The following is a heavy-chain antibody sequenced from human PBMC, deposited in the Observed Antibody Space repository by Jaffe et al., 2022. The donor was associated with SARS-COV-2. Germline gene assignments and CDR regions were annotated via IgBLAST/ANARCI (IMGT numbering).Heavy chain of an antibody. D-gene: IGHD6-13*01. CDR2: IYYSGST. Sequence: QLQLQESGPGLVKPSETLSLTCTVSGGSIYSSSYYWGWIRQPPGKGLEWIGNIYYSGSTYYNPSLKSRVTISVDTSKNQFSLKLTSVTPTDTAVYFCAKTNSRDVPYYFDYWGQGTLVTVSS. CDR1: GGSIYSSSYY. CDR3: AKTNSRDVPYYFDY. V-gene: IGHV4-39*01. J-gene: IGHJ4*02.